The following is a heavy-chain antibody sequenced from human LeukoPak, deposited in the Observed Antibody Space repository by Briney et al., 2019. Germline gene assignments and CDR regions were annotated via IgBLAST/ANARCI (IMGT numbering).Heavy chain of an antibody. D-gene: IGHD1-7*01. Sequence: ASVKVSCKASGYTLTSYYMHWVRQAPGQGLEWMGIINPSGGSTSYAQKFQGRVTMTRDTSTSTVYMELGSLRSEDTAVYYCARAQKTGTTSKFSFDYWGQGTLVTVSS. CDR3: ARAQKTGTTSKFSFDY. V-gene: IGHV1-46*01. CDR1: GYTLTSYY. CDR2: INPSGGST. J-gene: IGHJ4*02.